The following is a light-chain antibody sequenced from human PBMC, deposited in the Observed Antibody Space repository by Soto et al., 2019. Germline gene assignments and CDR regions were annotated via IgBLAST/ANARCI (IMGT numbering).Light chain of an antibody. CDR2: AAS. J-gene: IGKJ1*01. CDR1: QSVSSSY. Sequence: IVLAQSPCTLSLYPGERATLSCRASQSVSSSYLAWYQQKPGQAPSLLIYAASNRAAGIPDRFSGSGSGTDFTLTISRLEPEDFAVYYCQQYGSSPPWSFGQGTNVDI. CDR3: QQYGSSPPWS. V-gene: IGKV3-20*01.